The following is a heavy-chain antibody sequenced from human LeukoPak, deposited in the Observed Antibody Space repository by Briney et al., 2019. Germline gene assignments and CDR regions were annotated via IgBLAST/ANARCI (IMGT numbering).Heavy chain of an antibody. J-gene: IGHJ4*02. CDR2: SIPIFGTA. CDR1: GGTFSSYA. CDR3: ARGKDVQSYGYDY. D-gene: IGHD5-18*01. V-gene: IGHV1-69*13. Sequence: SEKVSCKASGGTFSSYAISWVRQAPGQGLEWRGGSIPIFGTAKYAQKSQGRVTITADESTSTAYIALSRLRSVDTAVYYCARGKDVQSYGYDYWGQGTLVTVSS.